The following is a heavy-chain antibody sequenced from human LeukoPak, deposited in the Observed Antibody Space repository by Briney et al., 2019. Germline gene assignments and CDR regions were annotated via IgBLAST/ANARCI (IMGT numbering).Heavy chain of an antibody. D-gene: IGHD2-2*01. CDR3: AKGTRYCSSTSCYQDY. J-gene: IGHJ4*02. CDR2: IRYDGSNK. V-gene: IGHV3-30*02. CDR1: GFTFSSYG. Sequence: GGSLRLSCAASGFTFSSYGMHWVRQAPGKGLEWVAFIRYDGSNKYYADSVKGRFTISRDNSKNTLYLQMNSLRAEDTAVYYCAKGTRYCSSTSCYQDYWGQGTLVTVSS.